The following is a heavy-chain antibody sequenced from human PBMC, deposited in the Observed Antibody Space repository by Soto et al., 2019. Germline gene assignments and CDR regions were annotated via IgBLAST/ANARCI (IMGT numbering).Heavy chain of an antibody. CDR2: ISGSGGST. Sequence: GGSLRLSCAASGFTFSSYAMSWVRQAPGKGLEWVSTISGSGGSTYYADSVKGRFTISRDNSKNTLYLQMSSLRAENTAVYYCAKVRVYYDTSGDFDKWGQGTLVTVSS. CDR3: AKVRVYYDTSGDFDK. D-gene: IGHD3-22*01. V-gene: IGHV3-23*01. J-gene: IGHJ4*02. CDR1: GFTFSSYA.